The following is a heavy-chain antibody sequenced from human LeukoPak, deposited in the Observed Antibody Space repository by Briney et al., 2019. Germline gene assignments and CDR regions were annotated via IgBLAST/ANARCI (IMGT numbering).Heavy chain of an antibody. J-gene: IGHJ3*02. CDR3: ARVMVVVTGVAFDI. CDR2: IVVGSGNT. Sequence: ASVKVSCKASGFTFTSSAMQWVRQARGQRLEWIGWIVVGSGNTNYAQKFQERVTITRDMSTSTAYMELSSLRSENTAVYYCARVMVVVTGVAFDIWGQGTMVTVSS. V-gene: IGHV1-58*02. D-gene: IGHD2-21*02. CDR1: GFTFTSSA.